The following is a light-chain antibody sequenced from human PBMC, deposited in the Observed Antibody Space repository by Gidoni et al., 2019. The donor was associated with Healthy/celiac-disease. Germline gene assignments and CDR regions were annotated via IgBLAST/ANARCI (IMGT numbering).Light chain of an antibody. V-gene: IGKV1-27*01. J-gene: IGKJ4*01. CDR1: QGISNY. CDR2: AAS. Sequence: DIQMIQSPSSLSASVGDRVTITCRASQGISNYLAWYQQKPGKVPKLMIYAASTLQSGVPSRFSGSGSGTYFTLTISGLQPEDVATYYCQKYNSAPPVTFGGGTKVEIE. CDR3: QKYNSAPPVT.